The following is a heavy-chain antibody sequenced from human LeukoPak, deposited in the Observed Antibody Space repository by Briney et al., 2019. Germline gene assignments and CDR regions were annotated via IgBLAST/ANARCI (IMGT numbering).Heavy chain of an antibody. Sequence: ASVKVSCKASGYSLTGYYLHWVRQVPGQGLEYMGWINPNNGVTNCSESFQGRVIMTRDTSITTAYMELSSLRFDDTAVYYCAREYCSRSSCYGHRWFDPWGQGTLVTVSS. V-gene: IGHV1-2*02. J-gene: IGHJ5*02. CDR3: AREYCSRSSCYGHRWFDP. CDR2: INPNNGVT. D-gene: IGHD2-2*01. CDR1: GYSLTGYY.